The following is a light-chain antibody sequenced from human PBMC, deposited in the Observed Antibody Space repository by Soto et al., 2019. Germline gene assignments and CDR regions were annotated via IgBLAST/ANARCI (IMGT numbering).Light chain of an antibody. Sequence: TLLTQSPGTLSLSPGERATLSCRASQNVTSNLLVWYQQHPGQAPTLLIYGASSRAPGIPARLRGSGSGTDFTLTIRRLEPDDSAVYYCQKYGTFWTFGPGTRLDIK. CDR1: QNVTSNL. CDR2: GAS. CDR3: QKYGTFWT. V-gene: IGKV3-20*01. J-gene: IGKJ5*01.